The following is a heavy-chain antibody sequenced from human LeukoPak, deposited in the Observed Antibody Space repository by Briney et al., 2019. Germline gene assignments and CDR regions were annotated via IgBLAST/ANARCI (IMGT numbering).Heavy chain of an antibody. CDR2: IYYSGST. D-gene: IGHD3-10*01. CDR1: GGSISSYY. J-gene: IGHJ5*02. CDR3: ARGQITMVRGVKGRRFDP. Sequence: SETLSLTCTVSGGSISSYYWSWIRQPPGKGLEWIGYIYYSGSTNYNPSLKSRVTISVDTSKNQFSLKLSSVTAADTAVYYCARGQITMVRGVKGRRFDPWGQGTLVTVSS. V-gene: IGHV4-59*12.